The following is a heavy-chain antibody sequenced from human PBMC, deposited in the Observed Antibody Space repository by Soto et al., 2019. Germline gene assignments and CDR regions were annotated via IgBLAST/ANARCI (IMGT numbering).Heavy chain of an antibody. CDR2: TSPEGFT. D-gene: IGHD3-3*01. V-gene: IGHV4-4*02. Sequence: QVQLQESGPGLVKPSGTLSLTCAVSGGSISGADWWSWVRRPPGKGLEWIGETSPEGFTNHNASLESRVSTSVDKPANQCSLKLNSVTAADTAVYYCARSSYEKRGLDCWGQGTLVTISS. CDR1: GGSISGADW. J-gene: IGHJ4*02. CDR3: ARSSYEKRGLDC.